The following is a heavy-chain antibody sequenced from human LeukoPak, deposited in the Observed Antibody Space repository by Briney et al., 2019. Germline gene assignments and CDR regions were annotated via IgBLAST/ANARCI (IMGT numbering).Heavy chain of an antibody. CDR2: INSDGSST. CDR3: AREDFWSGYAFDY. V-gene: IGHV3-74*01. Sequence: GGSLRLSCAASGFTFSRYSMNWVRQAPGKGLEWVSRINSDGSSTSYADSVKGRFTISRDNAKNTLYLQMNSLRAEDTAVYYCAREDFWSGYAFDYWGQGTLVTVSS. CDR1: GFTFSRYS. D-gene: IGHD3-3*01. J-gene: IGHJ4*02.